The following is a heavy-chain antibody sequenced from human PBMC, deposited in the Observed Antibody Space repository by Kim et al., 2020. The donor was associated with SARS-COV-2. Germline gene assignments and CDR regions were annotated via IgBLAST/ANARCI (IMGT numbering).Heavy chain of an antibody. Sequence: GGSLRLSCTASGFPFSNYAMTWVRQVPGKGLEWVSGISGSGGATFYADSVKGRFTISRDNSKNTLYLQMNSLRAEDTALYYCAKGIPYYDGSGSYLSFNWFDPWGQGTLVTVSS. CDR2: ISGSGGAT. J-gene: IGHJ5*02. CDR3: AKGIPYYDGSGSYLSFNWFDP. CDR1: GFPFSNYA. V-gene: IGHV3-23*01. D-gene: IGHD3-10*01.